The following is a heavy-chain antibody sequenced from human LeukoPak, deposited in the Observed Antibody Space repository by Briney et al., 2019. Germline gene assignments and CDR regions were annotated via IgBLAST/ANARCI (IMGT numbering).Heavy chain of an antibody. CDR3: VKEDDSSGYSFDY. J-gene: IGHJ4*02. Sequence: GGSLRLSCAASGFTFSSYGMHWVRQAPGKGLEWVAVISYDGSNKYYADSVKGRFTISRDNSKNTLYLQMNSLRAEDTAVYYCVKEDDSSGYSFDYWGQGTLVTVSS. CDR2: ISYDGSNK. CDR1: GFTFSSYG. V-gene: IGHV3-30*18. D-gene: IGHD3-22*01.